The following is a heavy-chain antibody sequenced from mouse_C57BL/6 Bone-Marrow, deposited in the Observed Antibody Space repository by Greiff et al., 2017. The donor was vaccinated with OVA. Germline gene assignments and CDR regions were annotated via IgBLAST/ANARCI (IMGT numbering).Heavy chain of an antibody. J-gene: IGHJ1*03. Sequence: EVKVEESGGGLVQPGGSMKLSCVASGFTFSNYWMNWVRQSPEKGLVWVAQIRLKSDNYATHYAESVKGRFTISRDDSKSRVYLLMNNLWAEDTGIYYCTCPYYYGLFDVWGTGTTVTVSS. V-gene: IGHV6-3*01. CDR1: GFTFSNYW. CDR2: IRLKSDNYAT. CDR3: TCPYYYGLFDV. D-gene: IGHD1-1*01.